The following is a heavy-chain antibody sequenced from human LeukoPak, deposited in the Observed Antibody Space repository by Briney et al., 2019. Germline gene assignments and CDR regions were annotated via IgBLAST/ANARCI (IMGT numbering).Heavy chain of an antibody. V-gene: IGHV3-13*01. J-gene: IGHJ3*01. Sequence: GGSLRLSCAASGFSFRTYDMPWVRQGTGEGLEWVSGIGVRGDTHYPGSVKGRFTISRENAENSLYLQMNSLRVGDTAVYYCARAARFLESTGAHAFDLWGQGTMVTVSS. CDR2: IGVRGDT. CDR1: GFSFRTYD. D-gene: IGHD2-8*02. CDR3: ARAARFLESTGAHAFDL.